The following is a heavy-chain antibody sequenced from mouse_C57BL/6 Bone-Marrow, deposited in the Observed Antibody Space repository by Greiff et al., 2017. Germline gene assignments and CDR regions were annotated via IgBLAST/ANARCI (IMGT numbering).Heavy chain of an antibody. CDR1: GYTFTSYW. V-gene: IGHV1-61*01. CDR3: AISYGYRIFDY. J-gene: IGHJ2*01. D-gene: IGHD2-2*01. CDR2: IYPSDSET. Sequence: QVQLQQPGAELVRPGSSVKLSCKASGYTFTSYWMDWVKQRPGQGLEWIGNIYPSDSETHYNQKFKDKATLTVDKSSSTAYMQLSSLTSEDSAVYYCAISYGYRIFDYWGQGTTLTVSS.